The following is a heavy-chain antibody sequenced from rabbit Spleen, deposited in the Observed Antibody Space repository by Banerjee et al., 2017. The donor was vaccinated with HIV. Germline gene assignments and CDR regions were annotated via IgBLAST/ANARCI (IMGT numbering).Heavy chain of an antibody. V-gene: IGHV1S40*01. CDR3: ARDAGTSFSTYGMDL. CDR1: GFSFSSTYY. J-gene: IGHJ6*01. D-gene: IGHD8-1*01. Sequence: QSLEESGGDLVKPGASLTLTCTASGFSFSSTYYMCWVRQAPGKGLEWVACAYAGSSDSTYSATWAKGRFTISKTSSTTVTLQMTSLTAADTATYFCARDAGTSFSTYGMDLWGPGTLVTVS. CDR2: AYAGSSDST.